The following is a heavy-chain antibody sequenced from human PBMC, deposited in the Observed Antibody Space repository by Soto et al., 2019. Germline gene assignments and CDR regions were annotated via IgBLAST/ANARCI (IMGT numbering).Heavy chain of an antibody. J-gene: IGHJ4*02. V-gene: IGHV3-23*01. CDR3: ARAPVTYHFPYYFDS. CDR2: ISGNGDNT. D-gene: IGHD3-3*01. Sequence: PGGSLRLSCAASGFTFSSYAMSWVRQAPGTGLEWVSSISGNGDNTFYGDSVKGRITISRDNSKNTLYLQMNNLRAEDTAVYYCARAPVTYHFPYYFDSWGQGTLVTVSS. CDR1: GFTFSSYA.